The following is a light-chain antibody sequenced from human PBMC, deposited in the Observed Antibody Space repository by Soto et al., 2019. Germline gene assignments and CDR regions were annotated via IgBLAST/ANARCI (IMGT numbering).Light chain of an antibody. CDR2: EDK. J-gene: IGLJ2*01. V-gene: IGLV6-57*04. CDR3: QSYDSSSVV. Sequence: NFMLTQPHSLSESPGKTVTISCTRSSGSIGSNYVQWYQQRPGSAPTTVIYEDKQSPSGVPDRFSGSTDGSSNSASLTISGLQTEDEADYYCQSYDSSSVVFGGGTKVTVL. CDR1: SGSIGSNY.